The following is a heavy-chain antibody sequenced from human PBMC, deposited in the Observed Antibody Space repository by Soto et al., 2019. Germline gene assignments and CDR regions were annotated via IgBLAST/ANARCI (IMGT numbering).Heavy chain of an antibody. CDR2: IYHSGST. CDR1: SGSISSSNL. CDR3: ARAAAAGILYYYYYMDV. V-gene: IGHV4-4*02. D-gene: IGHD6-13*01. J-gene: IGHJ6*03. Sequence: SETLSLTCAVSSGSISSSNLWSWVRQPPGKGLEWIGEIYHSGSTNYNPSLKSRVTISVDKSKNQFSLKLSSVTAADTAVYYCARAAAAGILYYYYYMDVWGKGTTVTVSS.